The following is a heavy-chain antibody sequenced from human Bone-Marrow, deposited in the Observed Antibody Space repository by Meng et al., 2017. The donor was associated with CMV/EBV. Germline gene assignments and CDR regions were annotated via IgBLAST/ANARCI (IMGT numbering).Heavy chain of an antibody. CDR2: ISAYNGNT. CDR1: FTSYG. D-gene: IGHD3-3*01. Sequence: FTSYGISWVRQAPGQGLEWMGWISAYNGNTNYAQKLQGRVTVTTDTSTSTAYMELRSLRSDDTAVYYCASGGRGTYYDFWSGYSYFDYWGQGTLVTVSS. J-gene: IGHJ4*02. CDR3: ASGGRGTYYDFWSGYSYFDY. V-gene: IGHV1-18*01.